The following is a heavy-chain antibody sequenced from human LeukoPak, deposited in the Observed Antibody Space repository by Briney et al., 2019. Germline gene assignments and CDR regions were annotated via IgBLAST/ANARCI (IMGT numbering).Heavy chain of an antibody. CDR1: GFTFSSSW. J-gene: IGHJ3*02. V-gene: IGHV3-74*01. CDR3: AKVNYYDSSGYYNAFDI. Sequence: GGSLRLSCAGSGFTFSSSWIHWVRQAPGKGLVWVSRMNGDGSTIDYAASVKGRFTISRDNAKNTLYLQMNSLRAEDTAVYYCAKVNYYDSSGYYNAFDIWGQGTMVTVSS. CDR2: MNGDGSTI. D-gene: IGHD3-22*01.